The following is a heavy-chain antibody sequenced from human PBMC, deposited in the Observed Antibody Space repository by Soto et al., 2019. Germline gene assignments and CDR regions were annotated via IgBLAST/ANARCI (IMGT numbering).Heavy chain of an antibody. J-gene: IGHJ4*02. CDR3: ATIDFDSSGLQEYYFDY. Sequence: PGESLKISCKGSGYSFTSYWIGWVRQMPGKGLEWMGIIYPGDSDTRYSPSFQGQVTISADKSISTAYLQWSSLKASDTAMYYCATIDFDSSGLQEYYFDYWGQGTLVTVSS. D-gene: IGHD6-19*01. CDR2: IYPGDSDT. V-gene: IGHV5-51*01. CDR1: GYSFTSYW.